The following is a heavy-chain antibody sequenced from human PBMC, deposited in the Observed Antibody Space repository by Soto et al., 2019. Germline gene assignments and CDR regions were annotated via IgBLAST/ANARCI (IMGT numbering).Heavy chain of an antibody. V-gene: IGHV4-4*02. CDR2: IYHSGDS. J-gene: IGHJ4*02. CDR1: SGSISTNNW. CDR3: ARTSGRDDYVWGSYRQYYFDS. D-gene: IGHD3-16*02. Sequence: QVQLQESGPGLVKPSGTLSLTCAVSSGSISTNNWWTWVRQPPGKGLEWIGEIYHSGDSNYNPSLKSRVTILRDKSKNQFSLKLSSVTAADTAMYFCARTSGRDDYVWGSYRQYYFDSWGQGTLVTVSS.